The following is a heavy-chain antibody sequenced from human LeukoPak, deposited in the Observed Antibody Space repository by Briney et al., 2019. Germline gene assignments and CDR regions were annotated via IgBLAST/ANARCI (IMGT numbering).Heavy chain of an antibody. J-gene: IGHJ6*03. D-gene: IGHD2-15*01. CDR1: GFTFSGSA. CDR3: ARASAPYCSGGSCYSGYYYYYMDV. V-gene: IGHV3-73*01. Sequence: GGSLRLSCAASGFTFSGSAMHWVRQASGKGLEWVGRIRSKANSYATAYAASVKGRFTISRDDSKNTAYLQMNSLKTADTAVYYCARASAPYCSGGSCYSGYYYYYMDVWGKGTTVTISS. CDR2: IRSKANSYAT.